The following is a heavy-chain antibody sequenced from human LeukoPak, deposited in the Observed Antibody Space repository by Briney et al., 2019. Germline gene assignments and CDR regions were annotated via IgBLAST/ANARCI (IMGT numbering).Heavy chain of an antibody. Sequence: PSGTLSLTCAVSGGSISSSKWWSWVRQPPGKGLEWIGEIYHSGSTNYNPSLKSRVTISVDKAKNQFSLKLSSGTAADTAVYYCGRGVAAAGTDWFYPWGQGTLVTVSS. CDR3: GRGVAAAGTDWFYP. CDR2: IYHSGST. CDR1: GGSISSSKW. J-gene: IGHJ5*02. D-gene: IGHD6-13*01. V-gene: IGHV4-4*02.